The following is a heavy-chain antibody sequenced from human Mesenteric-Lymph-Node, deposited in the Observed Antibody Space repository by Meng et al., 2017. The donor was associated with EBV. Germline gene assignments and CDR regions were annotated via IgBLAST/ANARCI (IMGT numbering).Heavy chain of an antibody. CDR2: IYYSGST. J-gene: IGHJ4*02. D-gene: IGHD1-26*01. Sequence: QVQLQESGPGFVKPSGTRSLTSGVSGGSISNDHWWSWVRQPPGKGLEWIGYIYYSGSTSYNPSLKSRITISLDKSKNDFSLKLSSVTAADTAVYYCARQEVGANFDYWGQGTLVTVSS. CDR3: ARQEVGANFDY. CDR1: GGSISNDHW. V-gene: IGHV4-4*02.